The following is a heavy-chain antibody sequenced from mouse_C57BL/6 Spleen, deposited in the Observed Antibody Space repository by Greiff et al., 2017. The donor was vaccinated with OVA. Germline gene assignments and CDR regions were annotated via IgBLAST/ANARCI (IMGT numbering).Heavy chain of an antibody. CDR2: IDPSDSYT. CDR1: GYTFTSYW. D-gene: IGHD2-12*01. Sequence: QVQLQQPGAELVRPGTSVKLSCKASGYTFTSYWMHWVKQRPGQGLEWIGVIDPSDSYTNYNQKFKGKATLTVDTSSSTAYMQLSSLTSEDSAVYYCARSAYDAEPFAYWGQGTLVTVSA. V-gene: IGHV1-59*01. CDR3: ARSAYDAEPFAY. J-gene: IGHJ3*01.